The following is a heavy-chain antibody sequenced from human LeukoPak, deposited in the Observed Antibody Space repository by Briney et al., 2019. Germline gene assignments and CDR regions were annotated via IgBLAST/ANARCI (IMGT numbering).Heavy chain of an antibody. CDR1: GFTFSSYG. CDR3: AKDLGCSAGSCTNNWFDP. Sequence: GGSLRLSCAASGFTFSSYGMTWVRQAPGKGLEWVSLVSLSDNIFYADSVKGRFTISRDNSKNTLYLQMNSLRTEDTAVYYCAKDLGCSAGSCTNNWFDPWGQGTLVTVSS. J-gene: IGHJ5*02. V-gene: IGHV3-23*01. CDR2: VSLSDNI. D-gene: IGHD2-15*01.